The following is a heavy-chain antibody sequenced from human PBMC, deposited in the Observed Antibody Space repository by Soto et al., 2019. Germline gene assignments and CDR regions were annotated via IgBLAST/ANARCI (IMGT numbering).Heavy chain of an antibody. CDR1: GFRFSIYA. V-gene: IGHV3-21*01. Sequence: PGGSLRLSCTTSGFRFSIYAMSWVRQATGKGLWWVSSSSIDSYTYYADSVRGRFTISRDNAKNSLYLQMNSLRAEDTAVYYCARDTEQWLVQPPSFDPWGQGTLVTVSS. J-gene: IGHJ5*02. D-gene: IGHD6-19*01. CDR2: SSSIDSYT. CDR3: ARDTEQWLVQPPSFDP.